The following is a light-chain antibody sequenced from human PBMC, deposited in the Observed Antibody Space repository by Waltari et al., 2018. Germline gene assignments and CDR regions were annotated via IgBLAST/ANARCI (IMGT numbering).Light chain of an antibody. CDR1: SSDVGGNNH. CDR2: DVN. Sequence: QSALTQPASVSGPPGQSLIIPCTGTSSDVGGNNHVSWFLHHPGKAPKLMIHDVNERPSGVSSRFSGSKSGNTASLTISGLQAEDEAIYYCNSYTSGRTWVFGGGTRLTVL. V-gene: IGLV2-14*03. CDR3: NSYTSGRTWV. J-gene: IGLJ3*02.